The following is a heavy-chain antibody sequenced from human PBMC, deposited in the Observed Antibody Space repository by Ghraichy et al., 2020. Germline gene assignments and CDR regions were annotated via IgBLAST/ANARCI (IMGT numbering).Heavy chain of an antibody. CDR2: IKQDGSEK. Sequence: GGSLRLSCEVSGFTFSNYWLNWVRQAAGKGLEWVASIKQDGSEKYYVDSVKGQFTISRDNSKNTLYLQMNSLRAEDTAVYYCARDRYYDSSGIIHWGQGTLVTVSS. CDR1: GFTFSNYW. D-gene: IGHD3-22*01. CDR3: ARDRYYDSSGIIH. J-gene: IGHJ4*02. V-gene: IGHV3-7*01.